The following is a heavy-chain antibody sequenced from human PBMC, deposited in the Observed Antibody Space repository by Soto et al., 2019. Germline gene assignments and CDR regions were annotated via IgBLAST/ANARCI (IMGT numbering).Heavy chain of an antibody. V-gene: IGHV4-30-4*01. CDR3: ARATVEYMLDY. CDR1: GGSISSGDYY. CDR2: IYYSGST. D-gene: IGHD6-6*01. Sequence: SETLSLTCTVSGGSISSGDYYWSWIRQPPGKDLEWIGYIYYSGSTYYNPSLKSRVTISVDTSKNQFSLKLSSVTAADTAVYYCARATVEYMLDYWGQGTLVTVSS. J-gene: IGHJ4*02.